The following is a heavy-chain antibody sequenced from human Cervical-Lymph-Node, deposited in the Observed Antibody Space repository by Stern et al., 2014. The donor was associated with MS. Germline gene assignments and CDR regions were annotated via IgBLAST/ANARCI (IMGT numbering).Heavy chain of an antibody. D-gene: IGHD6-19*01. J-gene: IGHJ4*02. CDR1: GFTFNTYT. V-gene: IGHV3-23*04. CDR2: ISGSGGST. CDR3: AKDLAVAAD. Sequence: EVQLVESGGGLVQPGGSLRLSCAASGFTFNTYTMSWVRQAPGKGLEWVATISGSGGSTYYADSVKGRFTISRDNSKNTLYLQMNSLRAEDTASYYCAKDLAVAADWGQGTLVTVSS.